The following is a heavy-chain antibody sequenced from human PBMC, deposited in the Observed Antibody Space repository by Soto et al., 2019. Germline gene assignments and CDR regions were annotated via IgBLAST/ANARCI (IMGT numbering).Heavy chain of an antibody. CDR3: ARDGDSADYGY. D-gene: IGHD2-21*01. V-gene: IGHV3-30-3*01. Sequence: QVQLVESGGGVVQPWRSLRLSCAASGFTFSSYAMHWVRQAPGKGLEWVGGIIPMFPTTNYAQKFKGRLTINADKSTSTAYMEMSSLRSEDTAVYYCARDGDSADYGYWGQGTLVTVSS. CDR2: IIPMFPTT. J-gene: IGHJ4*02. CDR1: GFTFSSYA.